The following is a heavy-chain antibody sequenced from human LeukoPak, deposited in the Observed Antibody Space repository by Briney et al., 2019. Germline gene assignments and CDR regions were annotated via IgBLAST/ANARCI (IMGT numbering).Heavy chain of an antibody. Sequence: GGSLRLSCAASGFTFSSYAMHWVRQAPGKGLEYVSAISSNGGSTYYANSVKGRFTISRDNSKNTLYLQMGSLRAEDVAVYYCARGPEAMVYAIQHFDYWGQGTLVTVSS. CDR1: GFTFSSYA. V-gene: IGHV3-64*01. CDR2: ISSNGGST. J-gene: IGHJ4*02. D-gene: IGHD2-8*01. CDR3: ARGPEAMVYAIQHFDY.